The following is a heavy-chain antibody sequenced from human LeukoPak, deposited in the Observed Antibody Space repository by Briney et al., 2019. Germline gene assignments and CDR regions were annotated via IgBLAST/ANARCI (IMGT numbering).Heavy chain of an antibody. CDR2: TSDSGHT. CDR3: ARWYSHGRYFDY. CDR1: GGSIRNYY. D-gene: IGHD1-1*01. V-gene: IGHV4-59*01. J-gene: IGHJ4*03. Sequence: SETLSLTCTVSGGSIRNYYWNWIRQPPGKGPEWIGYTSDSGHTDYNPSLRSRVTISVDLSKNQFSLKLTSATAAVTAVYYCARWYSHGRYFDYWGPGALVTVSS.